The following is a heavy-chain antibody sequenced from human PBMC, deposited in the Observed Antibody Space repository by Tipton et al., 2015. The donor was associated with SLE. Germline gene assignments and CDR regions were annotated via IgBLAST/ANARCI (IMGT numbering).Heavy chain of an antibody. CDR3: AKAFPSSSSWYLHP. CDR1: SYSIYNGFY. CDR2: IYRSGTA. Sequence: TLSLTCSVSSYSIYNGFYWGWIRQSPGKGLEWFGSIYRSGTAYYNPSLKSRVTMSVDTSKNQFSLKLTSVTAADTAVYYCAKAFPSSSSWYLHPWGQGSLVTVSS. D-gene: IGHD6-13*01. V-gene: IGHV4-38-2*02. J-gene: IGHJ5*02.